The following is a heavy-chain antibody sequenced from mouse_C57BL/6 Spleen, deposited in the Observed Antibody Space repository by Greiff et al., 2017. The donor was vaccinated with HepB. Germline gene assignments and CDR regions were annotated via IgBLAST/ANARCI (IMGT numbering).Heavy chain of an antibody. CDR1: GYSITSGYY. J-gene: IGHJ3*01. CDR3: ASRGYYGSSTWFAY. Sequence: ESGPGLVKPSQSLSLTCSVTGYSITSGYYWNWIRQFPGNKLEWMGYISYDGSNNYNPSLKNRISITRDTSKNQFFLKLNSVTTEDTATYYCASRGYYGSSTWFAYWGQGTLVTVSA. D-gene: IGHD1-1*01. V-gene: IGHV3-6*01. CDR2: ISYDGSN.